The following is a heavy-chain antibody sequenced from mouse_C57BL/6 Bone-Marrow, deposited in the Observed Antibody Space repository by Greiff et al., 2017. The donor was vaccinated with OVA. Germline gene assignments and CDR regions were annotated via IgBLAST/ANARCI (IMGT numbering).Heavy chain of an antibody. Sequence: VKLQQSGPGLVQPSQSLSITCTVSGFSLTSYGVHWVRQSPGKGLEWLGVIWRGGSTDYNAAFMSRLSITKDNSKSQVFFKMNSLQADDTAIYYCAKSPYYGNLWYAGEYWGQGTSVTVSS. CDR2: IWRGGST. J-gene: IGHJ4*01. CDR3: AKSPYYGNLWYAGEY. CDR1: GFSLTSYG. V-gene: IGHV2-5*01. D-gene: IGHD2-1*01.